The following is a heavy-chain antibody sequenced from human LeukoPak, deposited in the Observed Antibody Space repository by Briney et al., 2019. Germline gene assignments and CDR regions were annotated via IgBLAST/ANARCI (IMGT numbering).Heavy chain of an antibody. Sequence: PGGSLRLSCAASGFTFSSYGMSWVRQAPGKGLEWVSAISGSGGSTYYADSVKGRFTISRDNSKNTLYLQMNSLRAEDTAVYYCAKGGIQPMIVVVMGFRWFDPWGQGTLVTVSS. CDR2: ISGSGGST. CDR3: AKGGIQPMIVVVMGFRWFDP. V-gene: IGHV3-23*01. J-gene: IGHJ5*02. D-gene: IGHD3-22*01. CDR1: GFTFSSYG.